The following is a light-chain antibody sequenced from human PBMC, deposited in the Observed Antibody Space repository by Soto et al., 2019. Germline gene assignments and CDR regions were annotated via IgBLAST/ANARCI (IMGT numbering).Light chain of an antibody. CDR2: DAS. Sequence: DIQMTQSPSSLSASIGDRVTITCQASQGISHFLNWFQQKPGKAPKLLIYDASNLETGVPSRFSGSGSGTDFTFTISSLQPEDVATYYCQHFDNLPFTFGPGTKVDIK. J-gene: IGKJ3*01. CDR3: QHFDNLPFT. V-gene: IGKV1-33*01. CDR1: QGISHF.